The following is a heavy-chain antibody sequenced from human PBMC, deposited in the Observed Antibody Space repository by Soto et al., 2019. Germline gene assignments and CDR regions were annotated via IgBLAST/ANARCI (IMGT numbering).Heavy chain of an antibody. J-gene: IGHJ4*02. CDR2: INHSGRT. Sequence: QVQLQQWGAGLLKPSETLSLTCAVYGGSFSGYYWNWIRQPPGKGQEWIGEINHSGRTNYNPSHNRRLTISVNTTKNPFYPRLSDVTAADTAVYYGARGYGRNFDYWGQGTLVTVSS. D-gene: IGHD3-10*01. CDR3: ARGYGRNFDY. V-gene: IGHV4-34*01. CDR1: GGSFSGYY.